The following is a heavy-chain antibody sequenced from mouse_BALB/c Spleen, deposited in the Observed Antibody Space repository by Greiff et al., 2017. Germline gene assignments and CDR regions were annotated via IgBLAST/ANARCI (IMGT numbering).Heavy chain of an antibody. CDR3: ARFGYAMDY. Sequence: EVKVEESGGGLVQPGGSRKLSCAASGFTFSSFGMHWVRQAPEKGLEWVAYISSGSSTIYYADTVKGRFTISRDNPKNTLFLQMTSLRSEDTAMYYCARFGYAMDYWGQGTSVTVSS. V-gene: IGHV5-17*02. CDR2: ISSGSSTI. CDR1: GFTFSSFG. J-gene: IGHJ4*01.